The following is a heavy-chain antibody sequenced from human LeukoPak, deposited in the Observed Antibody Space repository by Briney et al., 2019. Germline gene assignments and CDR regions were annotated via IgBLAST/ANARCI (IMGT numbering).Heavy chain of an antibody. CDR3: ARGRRMVRGVIRGPLFDY. J-gene: IGHJ4*02. CDR1: GGSISSGGYY. Sequence: PSETLSLTCTVSGGSISSGGYYWSWIRQHPGKGLEWLGYIYYSGSTYYNPSLKSRVTITVDTSKNQFSLKLSSVTAADTAVYYCARGRRMVRGVIRGPLFDYWGQGTLVTVSS. CDR2: IYYSGST. V-gene: IGHV4-31*03. D-gene: IGHD3-10*01.